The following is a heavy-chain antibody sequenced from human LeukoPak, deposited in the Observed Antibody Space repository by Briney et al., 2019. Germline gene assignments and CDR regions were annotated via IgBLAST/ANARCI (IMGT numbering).Heavy chain of an antibody. Sequence: SETLSLTCAISGGSFSNYYCDWIRQPRGKGLEWIGSIYHSGSTYYNPSLKSRVTISVDTSKNQFSLKLSSVTAADTAVYYCARGGYDSSGYPHPFDIWGQGTMVTVSS. CDR3: ARGGYDSSGYPHPFDI. CDR2: IYHSGST. CDR1: GGSFSNYY. J-gene: IGHJ3*02. V-gene: IGHV4-39*07. D-gene: IGHD3-22*01.